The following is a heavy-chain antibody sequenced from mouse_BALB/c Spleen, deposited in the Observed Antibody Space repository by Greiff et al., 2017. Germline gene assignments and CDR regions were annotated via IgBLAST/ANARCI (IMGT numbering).Heavy chain of an antibody. J-gene: IGHJ3*01. Sequence: EVKLMESGPGLVKPSQSLSLTCSVTGYSITSGYYWNWIRQFPGNKLEWMGYISYDGSNNYNPSLKNRISITRDTSKNQFFLKLNSVTTEDTATYYCARDAAGTGRRFAYWGQGTLVTVSA. CDR3: ARDAAGTGRRFAY. CDR2: ISYDGSN. V-gene: IGHV3-6*02. CDR1: GYSITSGYY. D-gene: IGHD4-1*01.